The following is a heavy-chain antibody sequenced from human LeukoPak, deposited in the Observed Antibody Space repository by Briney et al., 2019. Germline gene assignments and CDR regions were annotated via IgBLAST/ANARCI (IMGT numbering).Heavy chain of an antibody. V-gene: IGHV1-8*01. CDR3: ARGGPLRYFDWT. J-gene: IGHJ4*02. CDR2: MNPNSGNT. Sequence: ASVKVSCQASGYTFTSYDINWVRQATGQGLEWMGWMNPNSGNTGYAQKFQGGVTMTRNTSISTAYMELSSLRSEDTAVYYCARGGPLRYFDWTWGQGTLVTVSS. D-gene: IGHD3-9*01. CDR1: GYTFTSYD.